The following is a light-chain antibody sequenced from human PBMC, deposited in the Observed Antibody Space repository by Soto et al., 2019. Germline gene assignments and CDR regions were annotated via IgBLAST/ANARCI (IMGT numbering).Light chain of an antibody. CDR1: HDVSRN. J-gene: IGKJ4*01. CDR3: QQYNSMLS. Sequence: DIQMTQSPSSLSASVGDRVTIACQSSHDVSRNLNWFQQKPGEAPKLLIYDASNLERGVPSRFSGSGSGTDFTLTISSLQPEDVATYYCQQYNSMLSFGGGTEVE. V-gene: IGKV1-33*01. CDR2: DAS.